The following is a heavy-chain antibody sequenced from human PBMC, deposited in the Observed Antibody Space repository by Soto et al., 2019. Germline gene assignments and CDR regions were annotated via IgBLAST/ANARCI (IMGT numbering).Heavy chain of an antibody. CDR1: GYTFTGYY. Sequence: ASVKVSCKASGYTFTGYYMHWVRQAPGQGLEWMGWISAYNGNTNYAQKLQGRVTMTTDTSTSTAYMELRSLRSDDAAVYYCARDRFVAVTTDGDAFDIWGQGTMVTVSS. J-gene: IGHJ3*02. D-gene: IGHD4-17*01. CDR3: ARDRFVAVTTDGDAFDI. V-gene: IGHV1-18*04. CDR2: ISAYNGNT.